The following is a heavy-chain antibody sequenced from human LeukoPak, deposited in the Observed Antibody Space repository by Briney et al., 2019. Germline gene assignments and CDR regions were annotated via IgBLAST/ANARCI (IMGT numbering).Heavy chain of an antibody. CDR3: ARQQIRFLFDY. CDR2: IYYSGST. V-gene: IGHV4-59*01. CDR1: GGSINSYY. J-gene: IGHJ4*02. Sequence: SETLSLTCTVSGGSINSYYWSWIRQPPGKGLEWIGYIYYSGSTNYNPSLKSRVTISVDTSKNQFSLKLSSVIAADTAVYYCARQQIRFLFDYWGQGTLVTVSS. D-gene: IGHD3-3*01.